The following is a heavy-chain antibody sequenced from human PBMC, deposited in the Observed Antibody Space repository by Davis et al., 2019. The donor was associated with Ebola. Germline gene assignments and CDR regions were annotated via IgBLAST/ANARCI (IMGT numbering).Heavy chain of an antibody. Sequence: SETLSLTCTVSSYSINDYYWTWIRQPAGKGLEWIGRIYTSGSTNYNPSLKSRVTMSVDTSKKHFSLRLSSVTAADTAVYYCARVMAGTTKRRYFDYWGQGTLVTVSS. V-gene: IGHV4-4*07. CDR2: IYTSGST. J-gene: IGHJ4*02. D-gene: IGHD1-1*01. CDR1: SYSINDYY. CDR3: ARVMAGTTKRRYFDY.